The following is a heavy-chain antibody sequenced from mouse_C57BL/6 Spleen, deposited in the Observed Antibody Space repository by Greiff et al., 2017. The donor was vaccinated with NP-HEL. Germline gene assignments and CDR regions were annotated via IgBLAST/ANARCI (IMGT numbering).Heavy chain of an antibody. Sequence: EVKLVESGGGLVKPGGSLKLSCAASGFTFSDYGMHWVRQAPEKGLEWVAYISSGSSTIYYADTVKGRFTISRDNAKNTLFLQMTSLRSEDTAMYYCARLGLGRDWYFDVWGTGTTVTVPS. J-gene: IGHJ1*03. CDR1: GFTFSDYG. D-gene: IGHD4-1*01. CDR3: ARLGLGRDWYFDV. V-gene: IGHV5-17*01. CDR2: ISSGSSTI.